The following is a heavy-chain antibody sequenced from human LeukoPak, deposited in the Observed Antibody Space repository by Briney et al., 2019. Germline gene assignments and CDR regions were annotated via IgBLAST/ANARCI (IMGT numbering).Heavy chain of an antibody. D-gene: IGHD2-2*01. CDR2: ISTYNANT. V-gene: IGHV1-18*01. CDR3: ARAVGIECSSTSCYQGDYFDY. J-gene: IGHJ4*02. CDR1: GYSFTSYG. Sequence: ASVKVSCKASGYSFTSYGISWVRQAPGQGLEWMGWISTYNANTNYALKLQGRFTLTTDTSTSTAYMELKSLRSDDTAVYYCARAVGIECSSTSCYQGDYFDYWGQGTLVTVSS.